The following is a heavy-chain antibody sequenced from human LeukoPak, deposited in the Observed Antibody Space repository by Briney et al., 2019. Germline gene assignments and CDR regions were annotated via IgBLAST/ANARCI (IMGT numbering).Heavy chain of an antibody. CDR3: AKTPSYDFLTGPPFDY. Sequence: GGSLRLSCAASGFTFSDYYMSWIRQAPGKGLEWVSYISSSGSTIYYADSVKGRFTISRDNSKNTLYLQMNSLRAEDSAVYYCAKTPSYDFLTGPPFDYWGQGTLVTVSS. V-gene: IGHV3-11*01. CDR1: GFTFSDYY. D-gene: IGHD3-9*01. J-gene: IGHJ4*02. CDR2: ISSSGSTI.